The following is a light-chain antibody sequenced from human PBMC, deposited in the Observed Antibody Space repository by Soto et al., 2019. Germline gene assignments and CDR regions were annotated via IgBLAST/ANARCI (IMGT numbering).Light chain of an antibody. J-gene: IGLJ3*02. CDR3: SSYTSSSTWL. CDR1: SSDVGAYNY. Sequence: QAVLTQPASVSRSPGQSITISCTGTSSDVGAYNYVSWYQQHPGKAPKLMIYEVSNRPSGVSNRFSGSKSANTASLTISGLQAGDEADYYCSSYTSSSTWLFGGGTKLTVL. CDR2: EVS. V-gene: IGLV2-14*03.